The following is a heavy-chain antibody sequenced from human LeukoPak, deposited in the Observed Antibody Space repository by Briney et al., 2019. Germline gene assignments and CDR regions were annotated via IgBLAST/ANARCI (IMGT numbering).Heavy chain of an antibody. CDR1: DYTFTSYG. D-gene: IGHD6-13*01. CDR3: ASWIAAAGHDY. V-gene: IGHV1-18*01. CDR2: ISPYNGNT. J-gene: IGHJ4*02. Sequence: GASVKVSCKASDYTFTSYGISWVRQAPGQGLEWMGWISPYNGNTNYAQKLQGRVTMTTDTSTSTAYMELRSLRSDDTAVYYCASWIAAAGHDYWGQGTLVTVSS.